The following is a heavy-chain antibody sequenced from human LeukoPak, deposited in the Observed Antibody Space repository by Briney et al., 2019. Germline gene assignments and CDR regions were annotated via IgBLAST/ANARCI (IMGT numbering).Heavy chain of an antibody. J-gene: IGHJ4*02. Sequence: GGSLRLSCAASGFTFSDYDMHWVRQPIGKGLEWVAAIGTAGDTYYTGSVKGRFTISRENAKNSLYLQMNSLRAGDTAVYYCARVAKERVGGVYYFDYWGQGTLVTVSS. CDR1: GFTFSDYD. V-gene: IGHV3-13*01. CDR2: IGTAGDT. CDR3: ARVAKERVGGVYYFDY. D-gene: IGHD1-1*01.